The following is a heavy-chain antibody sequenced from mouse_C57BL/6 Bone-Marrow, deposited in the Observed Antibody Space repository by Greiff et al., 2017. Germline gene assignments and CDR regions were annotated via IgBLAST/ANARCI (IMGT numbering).Heavy chain of an antibody. CDR1: GYTFTSYW. Sequence: QVQLQQPGAELVKPGASVKLSCKASGYTFTSYWMQWVKQRPGQGLEWIGEIDPSDSYTNYNQKLKGKATLTVDTSSRTAYMQLSSLTSEDSAVYYCARGGNYGFFFDYWGQGTTLTVSS. J-gene: IGHJ2*01. CDR3: ARGGNYGFFFDY. D-gene: IGHD2-1*01. V-gene: IGHV1-50*01. CDR2: IDPSDSYT.